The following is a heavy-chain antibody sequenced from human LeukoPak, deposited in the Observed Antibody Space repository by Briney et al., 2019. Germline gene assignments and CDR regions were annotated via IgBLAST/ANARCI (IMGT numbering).Heavy chain of an antibody. J-gene: IGHJ5*02. CDR1: GGSISSSSYY. Sequence: SETLSLTCTVSGGSISSSSYYWGWIRQPPGKGLEWIGSIYYSGSTYYNPSLKSRVTISVDTSKNQFSLKLSSVTAADTAVYYCARQQWLVLPRGWFDPWGQGTLVTVSS. D-gene: IGHD6-19*01. CDR3: ARQQWLVLPRGWFDP. V-gene: IGHV4-39*01. CDR2: IYYSGST.